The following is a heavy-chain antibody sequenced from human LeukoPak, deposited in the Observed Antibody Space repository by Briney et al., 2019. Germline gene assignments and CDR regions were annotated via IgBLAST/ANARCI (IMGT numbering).Heavy chain of an antibody. CDR1: GFTFDDYA. CDR3: ARDNSGSSTY. D-gene: IGHD1-26*01. CDR2: ISWNSGSI. Sequence: GGSLRLSCAASGFTFDDYAMHWVRQAPGKGLEWVSGISWNSGSIGYADSVTGRFTISRDNAKNSLYLQMNSLRAEDTAVYYCARDNSGSSTYWGQGTLVTVSS. V-gene: IGHV3-9*01. J-gene: IGHJ4*02.